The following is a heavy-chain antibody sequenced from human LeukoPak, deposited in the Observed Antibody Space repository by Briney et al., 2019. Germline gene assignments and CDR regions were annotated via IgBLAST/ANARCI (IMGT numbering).Heavy chain of an antibody. D-gene: IGHD5-12*01. CDR3: ARFLDSGYDLGY. CDR1: GFTFSSYW. Sequence: GGSLRLSCEASGFTFSSYWMHWVRQAPGKGLVWVSRINSDGSSTSYADSVKGRFTISRDNAKNTLYLQMNSLRAEDTAVYYCARFLDSGYDLGYWGQGTLVTVSS. V-gene: IGHV3-74*01. J-gene: IGHJ4*02. CDR2: INSDGSST.